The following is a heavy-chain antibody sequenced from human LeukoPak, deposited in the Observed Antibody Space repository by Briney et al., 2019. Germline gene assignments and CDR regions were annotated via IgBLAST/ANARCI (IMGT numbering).Heavy chain of an antibody. CDR3: ARGDFSAFDI. V-gene: IGHV3-64*01. J-gene: IGHJ3*02. CDR2: ISSNGGST. CDR1: GFTFSSYA. D-gene: IGHD3-3*01. Sequence: QTGGSLRLSCAASGFTFSSYAMHWVRQAPGKGLEYVSAISSNGGSTYYANSVKGRFTISRDNSKNTLYLQMGSLRAEDMAVYCCARGDFSAFDIWGQGTMVTVSS.